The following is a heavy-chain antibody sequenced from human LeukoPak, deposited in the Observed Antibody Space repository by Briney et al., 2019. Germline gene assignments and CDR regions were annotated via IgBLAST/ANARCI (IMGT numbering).Heavy chain of an antibody. CDR1: GFTFSDFP. CDR3: ARSPYYAGAFVDY. V-gene: IGHV3-21*05. D-gene: IGHD4-23*01. CDR2: ISGSSGCI. J-gene: IGHJ4*02. Sequence: GGSLRLSCAAAGFTFSDFPMHWVRQAPGKGLEWVSYISGSSGCINYADSVKGRFTISRDNAKNSLYLQMNSLRAEDTAVYYCARSPYYAGAFVDYWGQGTLVTVSS.